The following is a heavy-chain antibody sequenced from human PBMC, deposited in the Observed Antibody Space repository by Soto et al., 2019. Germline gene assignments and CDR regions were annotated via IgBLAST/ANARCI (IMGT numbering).Heavy chain of an antibody. CDR1: IYIFTNYY. CDR3: ARGVASGYSYFHYMDV. Sequence: QVELLQSGPEVKKPGASVKVSCKASIYIFTNYYIIWVRQAPGQGLEWVGWINPDNDDTNLAQRFQGRVSMTTDTSTTTAYMELRGLTSDDTGIYYCARGVASGYSYFHYMDVWGKGTTLTVSS. J-gene: IGHJ6*03. CDR2: INPDNDDT. D-gene: IGHD2-15*01. V-gene: IGHV1-18*01.